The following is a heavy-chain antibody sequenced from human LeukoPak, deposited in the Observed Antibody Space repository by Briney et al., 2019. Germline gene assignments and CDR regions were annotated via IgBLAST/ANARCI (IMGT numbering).Heavy chain of an antibody. CDR3: VRGNYGNRGYSNAFDI. Sequence: SGTLSLTCTVSGASISSSYWSWIRQPPGKRLEWIGYIYYNGNTNSNPSLKSRVTISADTSKNRFSLKLSSVTAADTAIYYCVRGNYGNRGYSNAFDIWGQGTMVTVSS. CDR2: IYYNGNT. CDR1: GASISSSY. V-gene: IGHV4-59*01. D-gene: IGHD3-22*01. J-gene: IGHJ3*02.